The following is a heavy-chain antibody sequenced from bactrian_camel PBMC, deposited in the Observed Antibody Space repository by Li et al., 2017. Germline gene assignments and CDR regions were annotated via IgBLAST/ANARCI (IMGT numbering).Heavy chain of an antibody. CDR2: IARGGGST. Sequence: DVQLVESGGGSVQPGGSLRLSCAASGYSYSLRCMGWFRQAPGKEREGVARIARGGGSTYYADSVKGRFTISQDNAKNTIYLQMNSLKPEDTAMYYCAADIRPLRGAVVEIVSDFGFWGQGTQVTVS. D-gene: IGHD6*01. J-gene: IGHJ6*01. V-gene: IGHV3S40*01. CDR3: AADIRPLRGAVVEIVSDFGF. CDR1: GYSYSLRC.